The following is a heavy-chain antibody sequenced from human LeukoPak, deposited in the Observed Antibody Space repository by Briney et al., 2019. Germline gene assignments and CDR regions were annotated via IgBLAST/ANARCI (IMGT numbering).Heavy chain of an antibody. CDR2: INHRGST. CDR1: GGSFSGYY. Sequence: SETLSLTCAVYGGSFSGYYWSWIRQPPGKGLEWIGEINHRGSTNYNPSLKSRVTVSLDTSKNQFSLKLSSVTAADTAVYYCARAPGAALDWGQGTLVSVSS. D-gene: IGHD2-15*01. V-gene: IGHV4-34*01. CDR3: ARAPGAALD. J-gene: IGHJ4*02.